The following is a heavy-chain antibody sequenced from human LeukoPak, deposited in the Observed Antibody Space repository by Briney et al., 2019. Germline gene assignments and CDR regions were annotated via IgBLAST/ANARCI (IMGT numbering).Heavy chain of an antibody. CDR3: ASGDSSGFVRSGNYYYGMDV. D-gene: IGHD3-22*01. Sequence: SETLSLTCAVYGGSFSGYYWSWIRQPPGKGLEWIGEINHSGSTNYNPSLKSRVTISVDTSKNQFSLKLSSVTAADTAVYYCASGDSSGFVRSGNYYYGMDVWGQGTTVTVSS. CDR1: GGSFSGYY. CDR2: INHSGST. J-gene: IGHJ6*02. V-gene: IGHV4-34*01.